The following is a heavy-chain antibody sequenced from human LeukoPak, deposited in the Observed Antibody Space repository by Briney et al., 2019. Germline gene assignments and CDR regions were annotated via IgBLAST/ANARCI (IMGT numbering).Heavy chain of an antibody. CDR1: GFTFSSYW. CDR2: INSDGSST. CDR3: ARGCSGGSCYSN. V-gene: IGHV3-74*01. Sequence: GGSLRLSCAASGFTFSSYWMHWVRQAPGKGLVWVSRINSDGSSTSYADSVKGRFTISRDNAKNTLYLQMNSLRAEDTAVYYCARGCSGGSCYSNWGQGTLVTVSS. J-gene: IGHJ4*02. D-gene: IGHD2-15*01.